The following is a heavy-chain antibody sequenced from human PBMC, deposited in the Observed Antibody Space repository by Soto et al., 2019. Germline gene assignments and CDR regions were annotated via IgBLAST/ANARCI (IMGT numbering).Heavy chain of an antibody. J-gene: IGHJ6*02. V-gene: IGHV5-51*03. D-gene: IGHD1-26*01. CDR3: ARLPYSGSTGYYYCIDV. CDR1: GYSFTSYW. CDR2: IYPGDSDT. Sequence: EVQLVQSGAEVKKPGESLKISCKGSGYSFTSYWIGWVRKMPGKGLERMGIIYPGDSDTRYSPSFQGQVTISAHKSISTAYLQWSSLKASDTAMYYCARLPYSGSTGYYYCIDVWGQGTTVTVSS.